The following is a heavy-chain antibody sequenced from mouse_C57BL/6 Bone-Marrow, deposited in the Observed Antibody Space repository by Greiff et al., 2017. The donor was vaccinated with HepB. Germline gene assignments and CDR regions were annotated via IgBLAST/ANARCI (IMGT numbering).Heavy chain of an antibody. CDR3: ARLYDYDDAMDY. CDR2: IYPGSGNT. D-gene: IGHD2-4*01. V-gene: IGHV1-76*01. J-gene: IGHJ4*01. CDR1: GYTFTDYY. Sequence: VQLQESGAELVRPGASVKLSCKASGYTFTDYYINWVKQRPGQGLEWIARIYPGSGNTYYNEKFKGKATLTAEKSSSTAYMQLSSLTSEDSAVYFCARLYDYDDAMDYWGQGTSVTVSS.